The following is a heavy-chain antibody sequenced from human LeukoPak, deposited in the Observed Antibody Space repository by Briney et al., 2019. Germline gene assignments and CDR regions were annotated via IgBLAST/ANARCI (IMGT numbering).Heavy chain of an antibody. Sequence: PSETLSLTCTVSGVSISSYYWSWIRQPPGKGLEWIGYIYYSGSTNYNPSLKSRVTISVDTSKNQFSLNLNSVSAADTAVYYCARSYFGSGTFNGFDYWGQGTLVTVSS. D-gene: IGHD3-10*01. J-gene: IGHJ4*02. CDR2: IYYSGST. CDR3: ARSYFGSGTFNGFDY. CDR1: GVSISSYY. V-gene: IGHV4-59*12.